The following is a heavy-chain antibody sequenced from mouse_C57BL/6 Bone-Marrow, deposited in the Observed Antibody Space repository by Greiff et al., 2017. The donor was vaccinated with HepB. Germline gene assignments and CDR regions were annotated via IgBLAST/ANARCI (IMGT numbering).Heavy chain of an antibody. CDR2: IYPRSGNT. CDR3: AREEYGNYGFAY. J-gene: IGHJ3*01. Sequence: VQLQQSGAELARPGASVKLSCKASGYTFSSYGISWVKQRTGQGLEWIGEIYPRSGNTYYNEKFKGKATLTADKSSSTAYMELRSLTSEDSAVYFCAREEYGNYGFAYWGQGTLVTVSA. V-gene: IGHV1-81*01. CDR1: GYTFSSYG. D-gene: IGHD2-10*02.